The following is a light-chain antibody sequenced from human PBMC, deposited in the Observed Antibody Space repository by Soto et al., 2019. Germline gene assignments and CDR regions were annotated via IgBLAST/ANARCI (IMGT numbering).Light chain of an antibody. CDR2: GAS. CDR1: QSAGST. Sequence: EIVMTQSPATLSVSPGERATLSCRASQSAGSTLAWYQQKPGQAPRLLIYGASTRATGVPARFSGSGSGTEFTLTISSLQAEDLAVYYCQQYHDWPPLTFGGGTKVEIK. V-gene: IGKV3-15*01. J-gene: IGKJ4*01. CDR3: QQYHDWPPLT.